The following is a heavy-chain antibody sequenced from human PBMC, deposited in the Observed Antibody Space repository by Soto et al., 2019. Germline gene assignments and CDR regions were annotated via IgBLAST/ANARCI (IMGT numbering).Heavy chain of an antibody. CDR3: AKAGVSSGDPFFDY. V-gene: IGHV3-9*01. J-gene: IGHJ4*02. CDR1: GFTFDDYA. D-gene: IGHD6-19*01. CDR2: ISWNSGSI. Sequence: GGSLRLSCAASGFTFDDYAMHWVRQAPGKGLEWVSGISWNSGSIGYADSVKGRFTISRDNAKNSLYLQMNSLRAEDTALYYCAKAGVSSGDPFFDYWGQGTLVTVSS.